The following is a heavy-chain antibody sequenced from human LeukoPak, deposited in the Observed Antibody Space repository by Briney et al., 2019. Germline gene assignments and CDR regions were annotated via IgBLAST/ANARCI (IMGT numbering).Heavy chain of an antibody. CDR1: GFTFSSYS. CDR3: ARVYRPIFGTPSVYYYYMDV. Sequence: PGGSLRLSCAASGFTFSSYSMNWVRQAPGKGLEWVSSISSSSSYIYYADSVKGRFTISRDNAKNSLYLQMNSLRAEDTAVYYCARVYRPIFGTPSVYYYYMDVWGKGTTVTVSS. J-gene: IGHJ6*03. V-gene: IGHV3-21*01. CDR2: ISSSSSYI. D-gene: IGHD3-3*01.